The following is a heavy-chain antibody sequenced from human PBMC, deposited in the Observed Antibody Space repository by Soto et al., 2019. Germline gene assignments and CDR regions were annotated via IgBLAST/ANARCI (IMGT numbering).Heavy chain of an antibody. J-gene: IGHJ4*02. CDR2: ISAYNGNT. CDR1: GYTFISYY. D-gene: IGHD2-21*01. CDR3: ARDSPPISP. Sequence: ASVKVSCKASGYTFISYYISWVRQAPGQGLEWMGWISAYNGNTNYPQKLQGRVTVTTDTSTSTAYMELRSLRSDDTAVYYCARDSPPISPWGRGTVVTVSS. V-gene: IGHV1-18*01.